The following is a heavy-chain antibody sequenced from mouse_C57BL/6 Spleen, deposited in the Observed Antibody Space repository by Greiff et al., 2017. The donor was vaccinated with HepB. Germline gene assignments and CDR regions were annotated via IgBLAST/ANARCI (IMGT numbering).Heavy chain of an antibody. Sequence: VQLQQSGAELVRPGASVKLSCTASGFNIKDYYMHWVKQRPEQGLEWIGRIDPEDGDTEYAPKFQGKATMTADTSSNTAYLQLSSLTSEDTAVYYCTGDYYGSSFDYWGQGTTLTVSS. J-gene: IGHJ2*01. CDR1: GFNIKDYY. CDR2: IDPEDGDT. CDR3: TGDYYGSSFDY. V-gene: IGHV14-1*01. D-gene: IGHD1-1*01.